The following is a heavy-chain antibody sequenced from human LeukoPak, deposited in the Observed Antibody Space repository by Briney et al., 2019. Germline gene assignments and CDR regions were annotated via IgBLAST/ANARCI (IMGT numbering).Heavy chain of an antibody. V-gene: IGHV1-8*03. D-gene: IGHD3-22*01. CDR2: MNPNSGNT. Sequence: ASVKVSCKASGYTFTSYDINWVRQATGQGREWMGWMNPNSGNTGYAQKFQGRVTITRNTSISIAYMELSSLRSEDTAVYYCARGNYYGSSGYLTGNYMDVWGKGTTVTVSS. CDR1: GYTFTSYD. J-gene: IGHJ6*03. CDR3: ARGNYYGSSGYLTGNYMDV.